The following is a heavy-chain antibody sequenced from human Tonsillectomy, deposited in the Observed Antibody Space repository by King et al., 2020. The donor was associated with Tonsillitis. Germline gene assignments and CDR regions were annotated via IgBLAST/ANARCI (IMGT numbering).Heavy chain of an antibody. CDR2: VHYRGRT. D-gene: IGHD2-2*01. CDR1: GGSITGYY. Sequence: VQLQESGPGLVRPSETLSLTCTVSGGSITGYYWSWIRQPPGKGLEWIGYVHYRGRTNYIPSLRSRITISADTSKNQFSLVLSSVTAADTAVYYCARPDRGYCSAPSCVNWFDPWGQGTLVTVSS. J-gene: IGHJ5*01. CDR3: ARPDRGYCSAPSCVNWFDP. V-gene: IGHV4-59*08.